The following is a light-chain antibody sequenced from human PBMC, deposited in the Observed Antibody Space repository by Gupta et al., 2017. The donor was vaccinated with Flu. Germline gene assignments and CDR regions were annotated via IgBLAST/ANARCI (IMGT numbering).Light chain of an antibody. CDR2: DVN. CDR1: SSDVVGYDD. V-gene: IGLV2-14*04. CDR3: SSYRKSDTVVV. Sequence: SSDVVGYDDFFWYQQHPGKGPELVIFDVNRRPSGISDRFSCSKSGNTASLTTSGLLAEDDAFYYCSSYRKSDTVVVFGGGTKLTVL. J-gene: IGLJ2*01.